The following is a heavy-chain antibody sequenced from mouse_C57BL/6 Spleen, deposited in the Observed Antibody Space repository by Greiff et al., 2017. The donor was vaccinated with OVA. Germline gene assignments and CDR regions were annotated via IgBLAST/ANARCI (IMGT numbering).Heavy chain of an antibody. CDR2: IDPSDSYP. CDR3: ARASDWDPLYYFDY. D-gene: IGHD4-1*01. J-gene: IGHJ2*01. Sequence: QVQLQQPGAELVMPGASVKLSCKASGYTFTSYWMHWVKQRPGQGLEWIGEIDPSDSYPNYNQKFKGKSTLTVDKSSSTAYMQLSSLTSEDSAVYYCARASDWDPLYYFDYWGQGTTLTVSS. V-gene: IGHV1-69*01. CDR1: GYTFTSYW.